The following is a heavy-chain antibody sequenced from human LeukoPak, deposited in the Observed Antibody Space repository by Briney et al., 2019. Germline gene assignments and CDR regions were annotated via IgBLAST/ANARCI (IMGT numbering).Heavy chain of an antibody. J-gene: IGHJ4*02. CDR2: FDPEDGET. V-gene: IGHV1-24*01. CDR3: ATGFLWFGEFLL. Sequence: ASVKVSCKVSGYTLTELSMHWVRQAPGKGLEWMGGFDPEDGETIYAQKFQGRVTTTEDTSTDTAYMELSSLRSEDTAVYYCATGFLWFGEFLLWGQGTLVTVSS. D-gene: IGHD3-10*01. CDR1: GYTLTELS.